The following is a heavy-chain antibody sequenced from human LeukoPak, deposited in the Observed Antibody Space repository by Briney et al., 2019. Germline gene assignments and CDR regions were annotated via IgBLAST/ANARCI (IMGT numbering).Heavy chain of an antibody. Sequence: GASVKVSCKASGYTFTGYYMHWVRQAPGQGLEWMGRINPNSGGTNYAQKFQGRVTMTTDTSTSTAYMELRSLRSDDTAVYYCARPMSSLDAFDIWGQGTMVTVSS. CDR3: ARPMSSLDAFDI. CDR2: INPNSGGT. CDR1: GYTFTGYY. J-gene: IGHJ3*02. V-gene: IGHV1-2*06.